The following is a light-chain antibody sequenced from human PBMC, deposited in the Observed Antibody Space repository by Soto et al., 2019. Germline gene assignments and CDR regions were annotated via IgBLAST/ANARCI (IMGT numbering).Light chain of an antibody. CDR3: QQSFNLPRT. V-gene: IGKV1-39*01. CDR2: AAS. J-gene: IGKJ1*01. CDR1: QSISSS. Sequence: DIQMTQSPSSLSACVGETITITCRASQSISSSLNWFQHSPGQPPKLLLFAASNLHAGVPPRFSGSGSGTSFSLTIRSLQPEDFATYYCQQSFNLPRTFGPGTKVDIK.